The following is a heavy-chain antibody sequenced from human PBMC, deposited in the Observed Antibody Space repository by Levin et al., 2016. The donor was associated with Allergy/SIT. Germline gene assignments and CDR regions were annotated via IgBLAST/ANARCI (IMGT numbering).Heavy chain of an antibody. J-gene: IGHJ1*01. V-gene: IGHV4-31*03. CDR3: ARMVARGSVGSAFDL. CDR1: GGSISGGTFY. D-gene: IGHD3-9*01. CDR2: IFYTGTT. Sequence: SETLSLTCTVSGGSISGGTFYWNWIRHDPGRGLEWIGFIFYTGTTFYNRPFESRATISVDSSKNQFSLKLNSVTAADTAVYYCARMVARGSVGSAFDLWGQGTLVTVSS.